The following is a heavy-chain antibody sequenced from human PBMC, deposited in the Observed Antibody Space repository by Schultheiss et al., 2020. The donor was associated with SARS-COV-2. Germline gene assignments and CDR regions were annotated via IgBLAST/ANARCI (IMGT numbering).Heavy chain of an antibody. CDR2: IYTSGST. D-gene: IGHD6-6*01. J-gene: IGHJ5*02. Sequence: SETLSLTCTVSGGSISSYYWSWIRQPAGKGLEWIGRIYTSGSTNYNPSLKSRVTMSVDTSKNQFSLKLSSVTAADTAVYYCARGKEYSSSSGWWFDPWGQGTLVTVSS. CDR1: GGSISSYY. V-gene: IGHV4-4*07. CDR3: ARGKEYSSSSGWWFDP.